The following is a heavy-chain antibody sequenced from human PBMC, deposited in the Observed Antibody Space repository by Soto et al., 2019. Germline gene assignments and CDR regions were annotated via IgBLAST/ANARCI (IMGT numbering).Heavy chain of an antibody. V-gene: IGHV1-18*01. CDR3: ARDYGDYRLHF. Sequence: QVQLVQSEGEVKKPGASVKVSCQTSGYSFSNFGVSWVRQAPGQGLVWLGWVSGHDGSTLYAPNLQDRLTMTTDSATRTAYMELRGLTSDDSAIYYCARDYGDYRLHFWGQGTLVTVSS. CDR2: VSGHDGST. CDR1: GYSFSNFG. J-gene: IGHJ1*01. D-gene: IGHD4-17*01.